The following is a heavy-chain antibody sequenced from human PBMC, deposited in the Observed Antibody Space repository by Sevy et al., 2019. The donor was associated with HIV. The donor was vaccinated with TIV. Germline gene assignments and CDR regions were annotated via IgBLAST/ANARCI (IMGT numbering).Heavy chain of an antibody. CDR1: GFTFSTYA. CDR2: ISYDGSKI. J-gene: IGHJ4*02. Sequence: GGSLRLSCAASGFTFSTYAIHWVRQAPGKGLEWVALISYDGSKIFYIDSVKGRFTVSRDNSRNALYLQMNSLRPEDXXXXXXXXXXXXXXXXYLKIDSWGQGTLVTVSS. CDR3: XXXXXXXXXXYLKIDS. V-gene: IGHV3-30*04. D-gene: IGHD3-9*01.